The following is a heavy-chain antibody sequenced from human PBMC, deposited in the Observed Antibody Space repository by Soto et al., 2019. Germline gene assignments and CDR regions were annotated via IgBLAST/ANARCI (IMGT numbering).Heavy chain of an antibody. CDR3: ARGRLRGSGSYYYYYGMDV. V-gene: IGHV1-69*13. Sequence: GASVKVSCKASGGTFSSYSISWVLQAPGQGLEWMGGIIPIFGTANYAQKFQGRVTITADESTSTAYMELSSLRSEDTAVYYCARGRLRGSGSYYYYYGMDVWGQGTTVTVSS. CDR2: IIPIFGTA. J-gene: IGHJ6*02. D-gene: IGHD3-10*01. CDR1: GGTFSSYS.